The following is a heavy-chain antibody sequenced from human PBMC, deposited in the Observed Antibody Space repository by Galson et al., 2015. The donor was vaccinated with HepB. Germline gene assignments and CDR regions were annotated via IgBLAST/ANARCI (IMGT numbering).Heavy chain of an antibody. V-gene: IGHV3-23*01. CDR2: ISGSGAFT. D-gene: IGHD1-26*01. Sequence: SLRLSCAASGFNFKSHTMNWVRQAPRKGLEWVSAISGSGAFTYYAASVKGRFTISRDNSKNTLYLQMTSLRVEDTAIYYCAKDSVSGSYLPTYFDYWGQGALVTVSS. CDR3: AKDSVSGSYLPTYFDY. J-gene: IGHJ4*02. CDR1: GFNFKSHT.